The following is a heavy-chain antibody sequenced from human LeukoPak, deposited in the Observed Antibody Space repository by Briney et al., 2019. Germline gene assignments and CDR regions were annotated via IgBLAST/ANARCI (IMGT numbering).Heavy chain of an antibody. CDR2: ISGSGGST. V-gene: IGHV3-23*01. CDR3: AKDNKGIAAADDY. Sequence: GGSLRLSCAASGFTFSSYAMSWVRQAPGKGLEGFSAISGSGGSTYYADSVKGRFTISRDNSKNTLYLQMNSLRAEDTAVYYCAKDNKGIAAADDYWGQGTLVTVSS. J-gene: IGHJ4*02. D-gene: IGHD6-13*01. CDR1: GFTFSSYA.